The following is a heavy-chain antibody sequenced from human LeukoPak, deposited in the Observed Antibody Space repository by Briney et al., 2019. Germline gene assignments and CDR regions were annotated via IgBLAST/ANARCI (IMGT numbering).Heavy chain of an antibody. CDR1: GFTFSSYA. D-gene: IGHD4-17*01. CDR3: AKDDYGDYIFDY. V-gene: IGHV3-23*01. Sequence: GGSLRLSCAASGFTFSSYAMSWVRQAPGKGLEWASAISGSGGSTYYADSVKGRFTISRDNSKNTLYLQMNSLRAEDTAVYYCAKDDYGDYIFDYWGQGTLVTVSS. J-gene: IGHJ4*02. CDR2: ISGSGGST.